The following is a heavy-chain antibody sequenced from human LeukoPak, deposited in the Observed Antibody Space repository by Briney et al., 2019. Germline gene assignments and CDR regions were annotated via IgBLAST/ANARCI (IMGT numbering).Heavy chain of an antibody. Sequence: SETLSLTWTVSGGSIGSSSYYWSWIRQPPGKGLEWIGYIYYSGSTNYNPSLKSRVTISVDTSKNQFSLKLSSVTAADTAVYYCARSGGGGYAGLWGQGTLVTVSS. V-gene: IGHV4-61*05. CDR1: GGSIGSSSYY. CDR3: ARSGGGGYAGL. J-gene: IGHJ4*02. CDR2: IYYSGST. D-gene: IGHD5-12*01.